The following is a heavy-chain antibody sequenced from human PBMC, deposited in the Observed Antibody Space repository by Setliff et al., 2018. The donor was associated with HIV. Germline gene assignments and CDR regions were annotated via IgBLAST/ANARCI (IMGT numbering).Heavy chain of an antibody. D-gene: IGHD6-19*01. V-gene: IGHV1-18*01. CDR1: GYTFSSYG. J-gene: IGHJ3*01. CDR2: ISGYHGNT. Sequence: ASVKVSCQASGYTFSSYGIRWVRQAPGQGLEWMGWISGYHGNTKYVQKLQGRVTMTTDTSTRTVYMELRSLRHDDTAEYFCARVPYRSAWLSGGHDAFDVWGQGTMVTVSS. CDR3: ARVPYRSAWLSGGHDAFDV.